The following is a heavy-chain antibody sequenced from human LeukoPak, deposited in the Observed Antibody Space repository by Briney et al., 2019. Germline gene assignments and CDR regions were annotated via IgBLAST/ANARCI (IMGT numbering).Heavy chain of an antibody. Sequence: ASVKVSCKASGYTFTGYYMHWVRQAPGQGLEWMGRINPNSGGTNYAQKFQGRVTMTRDTSISTAYMGLSRLRSDDTAVYYCARGAWQWLVLRADAEFDYWGQGTLVTVSS. V-gene: IGHV1-2*06. D-gene: IGHD6-19*01. J-gene: IGHJ4*02. CDR3: ARGAWQWLVLRADAEFDY. CDR2: INPNSGGT. CDR1: GYTFTGYY.